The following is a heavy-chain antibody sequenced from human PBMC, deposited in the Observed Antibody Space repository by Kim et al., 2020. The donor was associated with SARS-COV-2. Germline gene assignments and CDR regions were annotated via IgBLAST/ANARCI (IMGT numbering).Heavy chain of an antibody. J-gene: IGHJ6*03. Sequence: SETLSLTCTVSGGSISSSSYYWGWIRQPPGKGLEWIGSIYYSGSTYYNPSLKSRVTISVDTSKNQFSLKLSSVTAADTAVYYCVASKEATIFGVVSAYYYMDVWGKGTTVTVSS. V-gene: IGHV4-39*01. CDR3: VASKEATIFGVVSAYYYMDV. CDR1: GGSISSSSYY. CDR2: IYYSGST. D-gene: IGHD3-3*01.